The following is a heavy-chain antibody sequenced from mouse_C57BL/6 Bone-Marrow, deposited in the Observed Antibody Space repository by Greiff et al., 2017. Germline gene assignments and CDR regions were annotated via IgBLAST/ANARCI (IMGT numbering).Heavy chain of an antibody. Sequence: EVKLVESGGGLVKPGGSLKLSCAASGFTFSSYAMSWVRQTPEKRLAWVATISDGGSYTYYPDNVKGRFTISRDNAKNNLYLQMSHLKSEDTAMYYCAGGYLYAMDYWGQGTSVTVSS. CDR1: GFTFSSYA. CDR2: ISDGGSYT. D-gene: IGHD2-2*01. J-gene: IGHJ4*01. CDR3: AGGYLYAMDY. V-gene: IGHV5-4*03.